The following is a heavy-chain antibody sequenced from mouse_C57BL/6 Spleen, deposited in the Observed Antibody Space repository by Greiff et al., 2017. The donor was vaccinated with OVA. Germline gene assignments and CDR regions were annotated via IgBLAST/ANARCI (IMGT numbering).Heavy chain of an antibody. CDR3: ARGIYYGNYFDY. CDR2: FHPYNDDT. V-gene: IGHV1-47*01. CDR1: GYTFTTYP. Sequence: VKLQESGAELVKPGASVKMSCKASGYTFTTYPIEWMKQNHGKSLEWIGNFHPYNDDTKYNEKFKGKATLTVEKSSSTVYLELSRLTSDDSAVYYCARGIYYGNYFDYWGQGTTLTVSS. D-gene: IGHD2-1*01. J-gene: IGHJ2*01.